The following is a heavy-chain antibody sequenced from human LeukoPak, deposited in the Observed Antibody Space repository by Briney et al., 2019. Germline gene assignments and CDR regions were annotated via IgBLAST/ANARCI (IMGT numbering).Heavy chain of an antibody. CDR1: GFTFSGSA. Sequence: GGSLRLSCAASGFTFSGSAMHWVRQASGKGLEWVGRIRSKANSYATAYAASVKGRFTIPRDDSKNTAYLQMNSLKTEDTAVYYCTRHPRDTAMVNYYGMDVWGQGTTVTVSS. J-gene: IGHJ6*02. V-gene: IGHV3-73*01. CDR3: TRHPRDTAMVNYYGMDV. CDR2: IRSKANSYAT. D-gene: IGHD5-18*01.